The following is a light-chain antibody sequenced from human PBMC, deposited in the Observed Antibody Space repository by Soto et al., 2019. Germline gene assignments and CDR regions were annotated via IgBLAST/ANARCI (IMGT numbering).Light chain of an antibody. V-gene: IGLV2-14*03. J-gene: IGLJ1*01. CDR3: NSYTSSTTPYV. CDR1: SSDFGAYNY. Sequence: QSVLTQPASVSGSPGQSITISCTGSSSDFGAYNYVSRYQHHPDKAPKLVIYDVTNRPSGVSNRFSGSKSGNTASLTISGLQAEDEADYYCNSYTSSTTPYVFGTGTKVTVL. CDR2: DVT.